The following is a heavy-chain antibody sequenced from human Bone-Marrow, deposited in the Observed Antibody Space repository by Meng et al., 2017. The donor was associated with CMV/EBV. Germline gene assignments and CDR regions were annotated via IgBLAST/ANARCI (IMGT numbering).Heavy chain of an antibody. CDR3: AKEYSSSWYYADGMDV. V-gene: IGHV3-23*01. CDR1: GFTFSSYA. CDR2: ISGSGGST. D-gene: IGHD6-13*01. Sequence: GESLKISCAASGFTFSSYAMSWVRQAPGKGLEWVSAISGSGGSTYYADSVKGRFTISRDNSKNTLYLQMNSLRAEDTAVYYCAKEYSSSWYYADGMDVWGQGTTVTVSS. J-gene: IGHJ6*02.